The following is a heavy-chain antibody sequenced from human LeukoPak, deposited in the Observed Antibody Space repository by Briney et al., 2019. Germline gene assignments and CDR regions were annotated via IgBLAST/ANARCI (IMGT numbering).Heavy chain of an antibody. J-gene: IGHJ3*02. CDR2: IWYDGSNK. Sequence: GGSLRLSSAASGFTFSSYSMHWVRQAPGKGLEWVAVIWYDGSNKYYADSVKGRFTISRDNSKNTLYLQMDSLRAEDTAAYYCARDYYYDSSGYPDNDFDIWGQGTMVTVSS. V-gene: IGHV3-33*01. D-gene: IGHD3-22*01. CDR3: ARDYYYDSSGYPDNDFDI. CDR1: GFTFSSYS.